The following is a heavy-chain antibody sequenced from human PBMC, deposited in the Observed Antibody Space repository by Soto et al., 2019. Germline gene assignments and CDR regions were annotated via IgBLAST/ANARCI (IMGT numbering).Heavy chain of an antibody. CDR2: IIPIFGTA. V-gene: IGHV1-69*01. CDR1: GGTFSSYA. D-gene: IGHD2-15*01. CDR3: ARDIVVVVAANPYYYYYGMDV. J-gene: IGHJ6*02. Sequence: QVQLVQSGAEVKKPGSSVKVSCKASGGTFSSYAISWVRQAPGQGLEWMGGIIPIFGTANYAQKFQARVTITADESTSTAYMELSSLRSEDTAVYYCARDIVVVVAANPYYYYYGMDVWGQGTTVTVSS.